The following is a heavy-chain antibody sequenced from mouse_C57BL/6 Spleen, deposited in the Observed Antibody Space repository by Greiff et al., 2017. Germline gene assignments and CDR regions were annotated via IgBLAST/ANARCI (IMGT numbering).Heavy chain of an antibody. V-gene: IGHV1-52*01. Sequence: QVQLQQPGAELVRPGSSVKLSCKASGYTFTSYWMHWVKQRPIQGLEWIGNIDPSDSDTHYNQKFKDKATLTVDKSSSTAYMQLSSLTSEDSAVYYCARWYFDVWGTGTTVTVSS. CDR1: GYTFTSYW. J-gene: IGHJ1*03. CDR2: IDPSDSDT. CDR3: ARWYFDV.